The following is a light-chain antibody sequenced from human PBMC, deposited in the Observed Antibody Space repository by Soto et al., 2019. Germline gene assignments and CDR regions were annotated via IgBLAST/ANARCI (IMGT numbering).Light chain of an antibody. CDR3: SSYRSSSLVV. J-gene: IGLJ2*01. CDR2: DVS. CDR1: SSDVGGYNY. V-gene: IGLV2-14*01. Sequence: QSALTQPASVSGSPGQSITISCTGTSSDVGGYNYVSWYQQHPGKAPKLMIYDVSNRPAGVSNRFSGSKSGNTASLTISGLQAEDEADYYCSSYRSSSLVVFGGGTKLPVL.